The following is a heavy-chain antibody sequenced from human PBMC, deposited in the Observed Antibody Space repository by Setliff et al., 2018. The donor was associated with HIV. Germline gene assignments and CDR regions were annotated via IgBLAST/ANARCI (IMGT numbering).Heavy chain of an antibody. V-gene: IGHV1-69*10. CDR3: ARGRRSDYYDSNGYLYYYFDL. Sequence: GASVKVSCKTSGGTFNTYPIAWVRQAPGQGLEWMGGIAPNLRMPNYIQKFKGRLTITADESTSTVYMELTNLRSEDTAMYYCARGRRSDYYDSNGYLYYYFDLWGRGTLVTVSS. D-gene: IGHD3-22*01. CDR1: GGTFNTYP. J-gene: IGHJ2*01. CDR2: IAPNLRMP.